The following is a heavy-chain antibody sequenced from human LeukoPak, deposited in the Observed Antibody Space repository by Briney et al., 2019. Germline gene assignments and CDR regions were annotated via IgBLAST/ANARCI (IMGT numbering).Heavy chain of an antibody. D-gene: IGHD6-19*01. V-gene: IGHV4-39*01. CDR3: ARHGWLGVGGWY. CDR1: GGSIDSRSYY. Sequence: PSETLSLTCTVSGGSIDSRSYYWDWIRQAPGKGLEWIGTIYHSGSTEYNPSPKSRVTISVDTSKNQFSLELRSVTAADTAVYSCARHGWLGVGGWYWGQGTLVTVSS. CDR2: IYHSGST. J-gene: IGHJ4*02.